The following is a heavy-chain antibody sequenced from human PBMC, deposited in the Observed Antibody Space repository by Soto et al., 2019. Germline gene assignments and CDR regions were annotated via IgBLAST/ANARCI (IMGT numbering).Heavy chain of an antibody. Sequence: TLSLTCTVSGGSINSGDYYWAWVRQPPGKGLEWIGNIFHSGSTYYTPSLQSRVTISLDTSKNHFSLKLSSVTPADTAVYYCARDRYYGSGTYYNFYSGMDVWGQGTTVTVSS. CDR2: IFHSGST. J-gene: IGHJ6*02. CDR3: ARDRYYGSGTYYNFYSGMDV. V-gene: IGHV4-30-4*01. D-gene: IGHD3-10*01. CDR1: GGSINSGDYY.